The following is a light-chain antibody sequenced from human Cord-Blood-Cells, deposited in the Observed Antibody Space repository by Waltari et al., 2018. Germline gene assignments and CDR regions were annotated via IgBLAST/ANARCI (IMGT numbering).Light chain of an antibody. CDR2: AAS. Sequence: AIRIPQSPSSLPASTAARVTITSRASKGISSYLAWYQQKPGKAPKLLIYAASTLQSGVPTRFSGSGSGTEFTLTISCLQSEDFATYYCQQDYSYPFTFGPGTKVDIK. CDR3: QQDYSYPFT. V-gene: IGKV1-8*01. J-gene: IGKJ3*01. CDR1: KGISSY.